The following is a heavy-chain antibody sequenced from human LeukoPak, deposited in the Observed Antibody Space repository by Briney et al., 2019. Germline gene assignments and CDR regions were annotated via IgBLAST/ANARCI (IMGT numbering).Heavy chain of an antibody. J-gene: IGHJ6*02. CDR2: IIPILGMA. Sequence: ASVKVSCKASGGTFSSYAISWVRQAPGQGLEWMGRIIPILGMANYAQKFQGRVTITADKSTSTAYMELSSLRSEDTAVYYCAKSSRPYYYYYYGMDVWGQGTTVTVSS. CDR1: GGTFSSYA. V-gene: IGHV1-69*04. D-gene: IGHD2-2*01. CDR3: AKSSRPYYYYYYGMDV.